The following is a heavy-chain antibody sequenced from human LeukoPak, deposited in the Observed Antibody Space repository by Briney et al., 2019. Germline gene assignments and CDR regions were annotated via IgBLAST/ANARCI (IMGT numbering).Heavy chain of an antibody. J-gene: IGHJ4*02. CDR2: INWNGRST. V-gene: IGHV3-20*04. D-gene: IGHD3-10*01. CDR1: GFTFDDYG. Sequence: GGSLRLSCAASGFTFDDYGMSWVRQVPGKGLEWVSGINWNGRSTGYVDSVKGRFTISRDNAKNSLYVQMNSLRAEDTALYYCARDDYGSGSWNDYWGQGTLVTVSS. CDR3: ARDDYGSGSWNDY.